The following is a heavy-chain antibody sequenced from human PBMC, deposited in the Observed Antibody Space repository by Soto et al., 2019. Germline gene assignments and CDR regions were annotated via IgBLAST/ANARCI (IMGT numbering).Heavy chain of an antibody. CDR2: IYYSGST. CDR3: ARDGGFYYGMDV. J-gene: IGHJ6*02. CDR1: GGSISSYY. D-gene: IGHD3-3*01. Sequence: QVQLQESGPGLVKPSETLSLTCTVSGGSISSYYWNWIRQPPGKGLEWIGYIYYSGSTNYNPSRKSRVTISVDTSKNQFSLKLSSVTAADTAVYYCARDGGFYYGMDVWGQGTTVTVSS. V-gene: IGHV4-59*01.